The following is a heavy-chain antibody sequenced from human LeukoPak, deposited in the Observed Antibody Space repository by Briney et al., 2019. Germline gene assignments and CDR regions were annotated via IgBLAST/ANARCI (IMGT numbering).Heavy chain of an antibody. V-gene: IGHV3-23*01. Sequence: PGGSLRLSCAASGFSFSSYWMSWVRQAPGKGLEWVSAISGSGGSTYYADSVKGRFTISRDNSKNTLYLQMNSLRAEDTAVYYCAKLGGYSYGAFDYWGQGTLVTVSS. J-gene: IGHJ4*02. CDR1: GFSFSSYW. CDR3: AKLGGYSYGAFDY. D-gene: IGHD5-18*01. CDR2: ISGSGGST.